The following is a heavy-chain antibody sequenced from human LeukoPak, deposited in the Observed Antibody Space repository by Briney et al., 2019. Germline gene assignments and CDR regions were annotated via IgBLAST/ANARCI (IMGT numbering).Heavy chain of an antibody. V-gene: IGHV3-7*04. CDR1: GFTFSTYW. Sequence: GGSLRLSCAASGFTFSTYWMGWVRQAPGKGLEWVANIKQDESEISYVDSVKGRFTISRDSAKKSLYLQMNSLRAEDTAVYYCGRVYFRAESSYNPFDYWGRGALVTFSS. CDR3: GRVYFRAESSYNPFDY. J-gene: IGHJ4*02. CDR2: IKQDESEI. D-gene: IGHD3-10*01.